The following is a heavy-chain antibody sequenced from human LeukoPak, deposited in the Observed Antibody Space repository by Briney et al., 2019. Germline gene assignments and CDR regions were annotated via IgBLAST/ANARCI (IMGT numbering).Heavy chain of an antibody. CDR2: IYSGGRT. J-gene: IGHJ4*02. D-gene: IGHD6-19*01. CDR1: GFTVSRNY. Sequence: PGGSLRLSCAASGFTVSRNYMSWVRQAPGKGLEWVSVIYSGGRTYYADSVKGRFTISRDNSKNTLYLQMNRLRAEDTAVYYCARDKRDSSGWYYFDYWGQGTLVTVSS. V-gene: IGHV3-66*01. CDR3: ARDKRDSSGWYYFDY.